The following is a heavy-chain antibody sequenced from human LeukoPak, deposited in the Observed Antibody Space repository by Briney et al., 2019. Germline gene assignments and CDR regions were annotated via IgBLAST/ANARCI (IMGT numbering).Heavy chain of an antibody. CDR3: ASVAVAGYFDS. J-gene: IGHJ4*02. Sequence: PGGSLRLSCAASGFTFSSYNMNWVRQAPGKGLEWVSYISSGSSYIYYADSVKGRFTISRDNAKNSLYLQMNSLRAEDTAVYYCASVAVAGYFDSWGQGTLVTVSS. D-gene: IGHD6-19*01. CDR1: GFTFSSYN. CDR2: ISSGSSYI. V-gene: IGHV3-21*01.